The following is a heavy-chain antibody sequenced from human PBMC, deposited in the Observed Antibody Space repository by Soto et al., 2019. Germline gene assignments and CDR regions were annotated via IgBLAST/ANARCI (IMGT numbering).Heavy chain of an antibody. V-gene: IGHV4-31*01. CDR1: GGSISSGDYY. J-gene: IGHJ5*02. D-gene: IGHD3-3*01. Sequence: QVQLQESGPGLVKPSQPLSLTCTVSGGSISSGDYYWIWIRQHPGKGLAWIGYIYYSGSTYYTPSLMILVTIAVDTSKNQFSRKLSSVTAADTSVYYCARWWSGSRQGFDHWGQGTLVTVSS. CDR2: IYYSGST. CDR3: ARWWSGSRQGFDH.